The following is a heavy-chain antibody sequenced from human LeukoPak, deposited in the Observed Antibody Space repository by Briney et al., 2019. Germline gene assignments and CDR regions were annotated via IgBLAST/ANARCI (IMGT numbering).Heavy chain of an antibody. D-gene: IGHD3-22*01. V-gene: IGHV1-69*04. CDR1: GCTFSNYA. CDR3: ERDYYDSSGYYVN. CDR2: IIPILGLA. J-gene: IGHJ4*02. Sequence: SSVKVSCKASGCTFSNYAISWVRQAPGQGLEWMGRIIPILGLANYAQKFQGRVTITADKSTSTAYMELSSLRSEDTDVYYCERDYYDSSGYYVNWGQGTLVTVSS.